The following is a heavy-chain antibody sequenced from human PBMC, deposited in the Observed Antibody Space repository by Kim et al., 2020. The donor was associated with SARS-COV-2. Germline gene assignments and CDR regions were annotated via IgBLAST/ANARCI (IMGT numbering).Heavy chain of an antibody. D-gene: IGHD6-13*01. CDR1: GDTVSSNSAV. Sequence: SQTLSLTCVISGDTVSSNSAVWNWIRQSPSRGLEWLGRTYYRSKWYNDYAVSVKSRVTINPDTSKNQFSLHLNSVTPEDTAVYYCTRGIAGSSGNDYWGQGTLVTVSS. CDR3: TRGIAGSSGNDY. V-gene: IGHV6-1*01. CDR2: TYYRSKWYN. J-gene: IGHJ4*02.